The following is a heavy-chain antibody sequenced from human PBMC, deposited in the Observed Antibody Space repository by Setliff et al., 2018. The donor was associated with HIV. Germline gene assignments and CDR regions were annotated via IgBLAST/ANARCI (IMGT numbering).Heavy chain of an antibody. CDR2: IYYSGTT. CDR3: AREFSSSSFDQ. D-gene: IGHD6-6*01. Sequence: PSETLSLTCSVSGGSISSGSHYWGWIRQAPGKGREWIGNIYYSGTTFYNPSLKSRVSISVDTSRNEFSLKLTSVTAADTAVYYCAREFSSSSFDQWGQGTLVTVSS. V-gene: IGHV4-39*02. CDR1: GGSISSGSHY. J-gene: IGHJ4*02.